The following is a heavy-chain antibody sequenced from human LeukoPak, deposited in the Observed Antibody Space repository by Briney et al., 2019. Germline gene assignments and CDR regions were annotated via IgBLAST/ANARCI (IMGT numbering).Heavy chain of an antibody. V-gene: IGHV3-74*01. CDR2: INTDGSST. CDR3: AREERYSSSWYPWYFDL. CDR1: GFTFSSYW. D-gene: IGHD6-13*01. J-gene: IGHJ2*01. Sequence: GGSLRLSCAASGFTFSSYWMHWVRQAPGKGLVWVSRINTDGSSTSYADSVKGRFTISRDNAKNTLYLQMNSLRAEDTAVYYCAREERYSSSWYPWYFDLWGRGTLVTVSS.